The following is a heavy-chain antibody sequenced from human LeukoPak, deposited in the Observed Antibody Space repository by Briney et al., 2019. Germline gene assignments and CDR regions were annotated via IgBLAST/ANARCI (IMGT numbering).Heavy chain of an antibody. CDR1: GGSISSGSYY. V-gene: IGHV4-61*09. D-gene: IGHD3-16*01. J-gene: IGHJ4*02. Sequence: PSETLSLTCTVSGGSISSGSYYWSWIRQPAGKGLEWIGHIYASGGTKYNPSLESRVTISIDTSKNQLSLRLSSVTATDTAVYYCTREKSYGYIRADSWGQGTLVAVSS. CDR2: IYASGGT. CDR3: TREKSYGYIRADS.